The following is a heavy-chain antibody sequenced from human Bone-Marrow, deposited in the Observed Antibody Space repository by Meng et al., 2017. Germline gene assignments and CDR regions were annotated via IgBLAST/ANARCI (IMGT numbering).Heavy chain of an antibody. CDR1: GFTVSRKY. V-gene: IGHV3-53*01. Sequence: EGQGVGSGGGLIQPGGLLRLYCAASGFTVSRKYMSWVRQSPGKGLEWVSVMYSGGDTHYTDSVKGRFTISKDNSKNTLYLQMNNLRAEDTAVYYCATGETRYWFDPWGQGTLVTVSS. CDR2: MYSGGDT. J-gene: IGHJ5*02. CDR3: ATGETRYWFDP. D-gene: IGHD1-26*01.